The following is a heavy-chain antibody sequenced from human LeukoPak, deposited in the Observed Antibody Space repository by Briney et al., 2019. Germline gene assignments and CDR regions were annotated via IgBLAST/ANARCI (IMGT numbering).Heavy chain of an antibody. CDR3: ARDRSGYEGGDY. Sequence: ASVKVSCKASGYTFTSYGISWVRQAPGQGLEWMGWISPYNTNTNNAQNLQGRVTMTTDTSTSTAYMELRSLTSDDTAVYYCARDRSGYEGGDYWGQGTLVTVSS. CDR2: ISPYNTNT. D-gene: IGHD5-12*01. V-gene: IGHV1-18*01. CDR1: GYTFTSYG. J-gene: IGHJ4*02.